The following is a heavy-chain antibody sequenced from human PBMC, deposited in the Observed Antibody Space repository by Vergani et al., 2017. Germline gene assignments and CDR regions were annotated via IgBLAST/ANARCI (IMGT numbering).Heavy chain of an antibody. V-gene: IGHV3-33*01. CDR3: ARDLMWGYYFDY. Sequence: QVQLVESGGGVVQPGRSLRLSCAASGFTFSSYGMHWVRQAPGKGLEWVAVIWYDGSNKYYADSVKGRFTISRDNSKNTLYLQMTSLRAEDTAVYYCARDLMWGYYFDYWGQGTLVTVSS. CDR2: IWYDGSNK. CDR1: GFTFSSYG. D-gene: IGHD2-21*01. J-gene: IGHJ4*02.